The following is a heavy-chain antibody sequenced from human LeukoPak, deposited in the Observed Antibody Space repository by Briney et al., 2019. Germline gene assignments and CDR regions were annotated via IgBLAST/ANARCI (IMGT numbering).Heavy chain of an antibody. Sequence: TGGSLRLSCAASGFTFSSYAMSWVRQAPGKGLEWVSAISGSGGSTYYADSVKGRFTISRDNSKNTLYLQMNSLRAEDTAVYYCAKAVGTKTTVTKYYFDYWGQGTLVTVSS. V-gene: IGHV3-23*01. J-gene: IGHJ4*02. CDR1: GFTFSSYA. D-gene: IGHD4-17*01. CDR3: AKAVGTKTTVTKYYFDY. CDR2: ISGSGGST.